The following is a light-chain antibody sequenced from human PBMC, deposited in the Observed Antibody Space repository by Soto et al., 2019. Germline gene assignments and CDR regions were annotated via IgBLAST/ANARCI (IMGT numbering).Light chain of an antibody. Sequence: DIVMTQSPDSLAVSLGERATINCKSSQRVLYSSSNKNYLAWYQQKPGQPPKLLIYWASTRESGVPDRFSGSGSGTDFTPTISSLQAEDVAVYYCQQYCSSTWTFGQGTKVESK. CDR1: QRVLYSSSNKNY. V-gene: IGKV4-1*01. CDR3: QQYCSSTWT. CDR2: WAS. J-gene: IGKJ1*01.